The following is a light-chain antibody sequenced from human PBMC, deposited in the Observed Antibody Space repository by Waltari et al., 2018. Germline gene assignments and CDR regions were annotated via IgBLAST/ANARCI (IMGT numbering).Light chain of an antibody. J-gene: IGLJ1*01. CDR2: GKN. CDR1: GLRYYY. V-gene: IGLV3-19*01. CDR3: NSRDSRGHPLV. Sequence: SSELTQDPVVSVALGQTGRITCQGDGLRYYYANWYHQKPGQAPVLVMYGKNNRPSGIPDRFSGSYSGTTASLIITGAQAEDEGDYYCNSRDSRGHPLVFGTGTKVTVL.